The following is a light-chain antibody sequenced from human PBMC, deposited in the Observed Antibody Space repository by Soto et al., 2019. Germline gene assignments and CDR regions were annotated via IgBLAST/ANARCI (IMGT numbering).Light chain of an antibody. CDR3: QQYGTSTGLT. CDR2: GAS. Sequence: EIVLTQSPGTLSLSPGERATLSCRASQSVSSSYLAWYQQKPGQAPRLLIHGASSRASGIPDRFSGSGSGTDFTLTISRLEPEDFAVYFCQQYGTSTGLTFGGGTKVEIK. J-gene: IGKJ4*01. CDR1: QSVSSSY. V-gene: IGKV3-20*01.